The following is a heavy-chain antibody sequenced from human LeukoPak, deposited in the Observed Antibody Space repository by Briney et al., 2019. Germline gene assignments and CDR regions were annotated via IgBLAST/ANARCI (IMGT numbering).Heavy chain of an antibody. J-gene: IGHJ5*02. V-gene: IGHV4-34*01. CDR1: GESFSGYY. CDR3: ARTTKYQFKWAGFDP. CDR2: INHSGST. D-gene: IGHD2-2*01. Sequence: SETLSLACSVHGESFSGYYCRWVRQTPGKGLGRIGEINHSGSTNYNPSLKSRDTISEHTSHNQFSRKQGAVTAADTAVYYCARTTKYQFKWAGFDPWGQGTLVTVSS.